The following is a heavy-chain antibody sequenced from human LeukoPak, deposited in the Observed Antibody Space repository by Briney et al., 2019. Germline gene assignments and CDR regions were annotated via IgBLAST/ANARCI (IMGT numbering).Heavy chain of an antibody. J-gene: IGHJ4*02. CDR3: ARVSTTGTTHY. CDR1: GGSFSGYY. Sequence: SETLSLTCAVSGGSFSGYYWSWIRQPPGKGLEWIGEINHSGSTNYNPSLKSRVTISVDTSKNQFSLKLSSVTAADTAVYYCARVSTTGTTHYWGQGTLVTVSS. CDR2: INHSGST. V-gene: IGHV4-34*01. D-gene: IGHD1-1*01.